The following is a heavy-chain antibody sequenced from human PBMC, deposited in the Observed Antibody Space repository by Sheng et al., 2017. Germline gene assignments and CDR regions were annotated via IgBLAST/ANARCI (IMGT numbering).Heavy chain of an antibody. V-gene: IGHV3-13*01. D-gene: IGHD4-4*01. CDR2: IGTAGDT. CDR3: ARGSTTVGSPFDF. CDR1: DSPSVATT. J-gene: IGHJ4*02. Sequence: EVQLVESGGGLVQPGGSRRDSPVQPLDSPSVATTCTGSAKLQEKVLEWVSAIGTAGDTYYPGSVKGRFTISRDQSKNTLYLQMESLRADDTAVYYCARGSTTVGSPFDFWGQGTLVAVSS.